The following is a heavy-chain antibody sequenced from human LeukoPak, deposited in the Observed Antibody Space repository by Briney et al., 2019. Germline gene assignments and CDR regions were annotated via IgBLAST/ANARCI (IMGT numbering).Heavy chain of an antibody. CDR2: IIPVFGTA. J-gene: IGHJ4*02. D-gene: IGHD2-2*01. V-gene: IGHV1-69*06. CDR1: GGTFSSYA. CDR3: ARYLIYCSSTSCTRGNFDY. Sequence: SVKVSCKASGGTFSSYAISWVRQAPGQGLEWMGGIIPVFGTANYAQKFQGRVTITADKSTSTAYMELSSLRSEDTAVYYCARYLIYCSSTSCTRGNFDYWGQGTLVTVSS.